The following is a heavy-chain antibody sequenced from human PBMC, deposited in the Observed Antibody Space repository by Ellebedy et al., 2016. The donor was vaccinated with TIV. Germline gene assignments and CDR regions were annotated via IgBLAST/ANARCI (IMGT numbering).Heavy chain of an antibody. D-gene: IGHD3-10*01. V-gene: IGHV1-2*04. J-gene: IGHJ5*02. CDR3: AREKLYYYGSGSYFGFDP. Sequence: ASVKVSXXASGYTFTGYYMHWVRQAPGQGLEWMGWINPNSGGTNYAQKFQGWVTMTRDTSISTAYMELSRLRSDDTAVYYCAREKLYYYGSGSYFGFDPWGQGTLVTVSS. CDR1: GYTFTGYY. CDR2: INPNSGGT.